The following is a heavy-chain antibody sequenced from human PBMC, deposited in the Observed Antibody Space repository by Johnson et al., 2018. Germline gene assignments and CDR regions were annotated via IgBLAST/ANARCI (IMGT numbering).Heavy chain of an antibody. D-gene: IGHD2-15*01. Sequence: EVQLVESGGGLVQPGGSXRLSCAASGFTFSSYDMHWVRQATGKGLEWVSAIGTAGDTYYPGSVKGRFTISRANAKNSLYLQMNSLKAGDTAVYYCARGYCSGGSCYSEDAFDIWGQGTMVTVSS. V-gene: IGHV3-13*01. CDR1: GFTFSSYD. J-gene: IGHJ3*02. CDR2: IGTAGDT. CDR3: ARGYCSGGSCYSEDAFDI.